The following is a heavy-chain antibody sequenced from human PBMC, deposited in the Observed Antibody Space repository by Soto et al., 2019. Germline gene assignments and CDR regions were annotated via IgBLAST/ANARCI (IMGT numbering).Heavy chain of an antibody. CDR3: SKDLFMAAYVTAILDY. Sequence: QVQLVESGGGVVQPGRSLRLSCAASGFTFSTYGMHWVRQAPGKGLEWVAVISYDGSITHYADSLKGRFPISRDNSNTTMFLQIYRLSAEDKAVYYCSKDLFMAAYVTAILDYWGQGTLVTVSS. CDR2: ISYDGSIT. CDR1: GFTFSTYG. D-gene: IGHD3-16*01. V-gene: IGHV3-30*18. J-gene: IGHJ4*02.